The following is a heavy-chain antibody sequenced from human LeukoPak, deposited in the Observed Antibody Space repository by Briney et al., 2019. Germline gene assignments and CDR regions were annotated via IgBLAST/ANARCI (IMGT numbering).Heavy chain of an antibody. CDR2: IYYSGST. Sequence: ETLSLTCPVSGGSISSYYWSWIRQPPGKGLEWIGYIYYSGSTNYNPSLKSRVTLSVDTSKNQFSLKLSSVTAADTAVYYCARPLWFGESPLGIWGQGTLVTVSS. CDR3: ARPLWFGESPLGI. J-gene: IGHJ4*02. CDR1: GGSISSYY. D-gene: IGHD3-10*01. V-gene: IGHV4-59*01.